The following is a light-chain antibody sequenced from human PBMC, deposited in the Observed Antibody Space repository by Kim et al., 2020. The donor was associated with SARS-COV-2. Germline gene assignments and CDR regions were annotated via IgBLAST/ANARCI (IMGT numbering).Light chain of an antibody. J-gene: IGKJ4*01. CDR1: QSVSSNY. V-gene: IGKV3-20*01. Sequence: PGERATLSCRASQSVSSNYVAWYQQKPGQAPRLLIYSASSRATGIPDRFSGSGSGTDFTLTISRLEPEDFAVYYCQQFGGSPLLTFGGGTKVDIK. CDR2: SAS. CDR3: QQFGGSPLLT.